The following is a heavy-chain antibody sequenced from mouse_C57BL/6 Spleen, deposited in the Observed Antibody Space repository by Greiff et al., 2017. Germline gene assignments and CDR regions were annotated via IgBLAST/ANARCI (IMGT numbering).Heavy chain of an antibody. CDR1: GFTFSSYT. CDR3: ARRYYGSSLGFDV. D-gene: IGHD1-1*01. J-gene: IGHJ1*03. V-gene: IGHV5-9*01. CDR2: ISGGGGNT. Sequence: EVQVVESGGGLVKPGGSLKLSCAASGFTFSSYTMSWVRQTPEKRLEWVATISGGGGNTYYPDSVKGRFTISRDNAKNTLYLQMSSLRSEDTALYYCARRYYGSSLGFDVWGTGTTVTVSS.